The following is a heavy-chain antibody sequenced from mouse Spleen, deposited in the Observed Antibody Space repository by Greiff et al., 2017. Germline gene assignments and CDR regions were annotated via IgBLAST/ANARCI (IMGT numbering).Heavy chain of an antibody. D-gene: IGHD2-1*01. CDR3: ARGDYGNWNFDY. J-gene: IGHJ2*01. CDR2: IYPGDGDT. V-gene: IGHV1-80*01. CDR1: GYAFSSYW. Sequence: QVQLQQSGAELVKPGASVKISCKASGYAFSSYWMNWVKQRPGKGLEWIGQIYPGDGDTNYNGKFKGKATLTADKSSSTAYMQLSSLTSEDSAVYFCARGDYGNWNFDYWGQGTTLTVSS.